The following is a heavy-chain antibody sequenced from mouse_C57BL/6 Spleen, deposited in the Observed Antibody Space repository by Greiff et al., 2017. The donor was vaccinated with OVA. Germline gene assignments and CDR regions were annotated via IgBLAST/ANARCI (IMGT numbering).Heavy chain of an antibody. J-gene: IGHJ1*03. D-gene: IGHD1-1*01. Sequence: QVQLQQSGAELVKPGASVKISCKASGYAFSSYWMNWVKQRPGKGLEWIGQIYPGDGDTNYNGKFKGKATLTADKSSSTAYMQLSSLTSEDSAVYFCARGGYGSSWGYFDVWGTGTTVTVSS. CDR1: GYAFSSYW. V-gene: IGHV1-80*01. CDR2: IYPGDGDT. CDR3: ARGGYGSSWGYFDV.